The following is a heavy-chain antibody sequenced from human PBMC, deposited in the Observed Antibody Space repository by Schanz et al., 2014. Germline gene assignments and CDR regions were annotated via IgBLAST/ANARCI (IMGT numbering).Heavy chain of an antibody. CDR3: TTVERITIFEVVPYYYYYMDV. J-gene: IGHJ6*03. CDR2: IKSKIDGGTT. V-gene: IGHV3-15*01. CDR1: GFTFSNTW. Sequence: EVQLVESGGGLVKPGGSLRLSCAASGFTFSNTWMNWVRQTPGKGLEWIGRIKSKIDGGTTDYAAPVKGRFTISRDDSKNTLYLQMNSLKTEDTAVYYCTTVERITIFEVVPYYYYYMDVWGKGTTITVSS. D-gene: IGHD3-3*01.